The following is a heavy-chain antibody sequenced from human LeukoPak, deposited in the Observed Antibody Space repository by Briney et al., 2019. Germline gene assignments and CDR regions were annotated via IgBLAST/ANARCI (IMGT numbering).Heavy chain of an antibody. V-gene: IGHV3-9*03. J-gene: IGHJ5*02. D-gene: IGHD3-22*01. CDR2: ISWNSGTI. CDR3: AKDGGAYSSSAGWFDP. Sequence: GGSLRLSCAASGLMFGEYATHWVRQAPGKGLEGVSGISWNSGTIGNADSVKGRFTISRDNAKNSLYLQMSSLRPEDMGVYYCAKDGGAYSSSAGWFDPWGQGTRVTVSS. CDR1: GLMFGEYA.